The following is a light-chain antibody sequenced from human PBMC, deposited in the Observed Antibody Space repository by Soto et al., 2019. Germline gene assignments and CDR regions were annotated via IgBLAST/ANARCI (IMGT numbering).Light chain of an antibody. V-gene: IGLV6-57*03. Sequence: NFMLAQPHSVSESPGKTVNVSCTHSSGTIASYYVQWFQQRPGSAPTTVIYEDTQRPSGVPDRFSGSIDRSSNTASLIISGLKTEDEADYYCQSYDSSDLYVFGTGTKVTVL. J-gene: IGLJ1*01. CDR2: EDT. CDR1: SGTIASYY. CDR3: QSYDSSDLYV.